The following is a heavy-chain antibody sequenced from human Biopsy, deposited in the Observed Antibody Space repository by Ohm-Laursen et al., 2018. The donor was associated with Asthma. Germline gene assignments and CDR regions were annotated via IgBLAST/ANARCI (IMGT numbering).Heavy chain of an antibody. Sequence: SLRLSCSASGFTFDDYAMHWVRQAPGKGLEWVSGISWNSGSIGYADSVKGRFTISRDNAKNSLYLQMNSLRAEDSALYYCAKGEWELLEANFDYWGQGTLVTVSS. CDR3: AKGEWELLEANFDY. CDR2: ISWNSGSI. D-gene: IGHD1-26*01. J-gene: IGHJ4*02. V-gene: IGHV3-9*01. CDR1: GFTFDDYA.